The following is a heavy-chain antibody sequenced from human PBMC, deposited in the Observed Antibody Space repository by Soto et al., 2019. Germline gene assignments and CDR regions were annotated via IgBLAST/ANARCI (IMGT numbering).Heavy chain of an antibody. D-gene: IGHD3-22*01. CDR3: ARVLEDYDSSGSRSFDY. CDR2: IYYSGST. V-gene: IGHV4-30-4*01. CDR1: GGSISSGDYY. Sequence: QVQLQESGPGLVKPSQTLSLTCTVSGGSISSGDYYWSWIRQPPGKGLEWIGYIYYSGSTYYNPSLKSRVTISVDTSKNQFSLKLSSVTAADTAVYYCARVLEDYDSSGSRSFDYWGQGTLVTVSS. J-gene: IGHJ4*02.